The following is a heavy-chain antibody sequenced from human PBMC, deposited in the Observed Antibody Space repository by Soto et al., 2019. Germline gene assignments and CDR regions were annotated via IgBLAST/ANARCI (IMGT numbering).Heavy chain of an antibody. CDR3: ARISYWVKDY. Sequence: SETLSLTCTVSGASLSSGSYYWSWIRQPPGKGLEWIGYFYYTGTTKYNPSLESRVTISADTSKNQFSLNLTSVTVADTAVYYCARISYWVKDYWGQGALVTVSS. D-gene: IGHD2-8*02. CDR1: GASLSSGSYY. CDR2: FYYTGTT. V-gene: IGHV4-61*01. J-gene: IGHJ4*02.